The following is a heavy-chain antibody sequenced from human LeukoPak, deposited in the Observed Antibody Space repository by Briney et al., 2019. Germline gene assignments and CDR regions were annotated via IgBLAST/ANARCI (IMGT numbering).Heavy chain of an antibody. V-gene: IGHV3-23*01. CDR3: AKDDELEGQYYFDY. CDR2: ISGSGGST. CDR1: GFTFSSYA. J-gene: IGHJ4*02. Sequence: GGSLRLSCAASGFTFSSYAMSWVRQAPGKGLEWVSAISGSGGSTYYADSVKGRFTISRDNSKNTLYPQMNSLRAEDTAVYYCAKDDELEGQYYFDYWGQGTLVTVSS. D-gene: IGHD1-1*01.